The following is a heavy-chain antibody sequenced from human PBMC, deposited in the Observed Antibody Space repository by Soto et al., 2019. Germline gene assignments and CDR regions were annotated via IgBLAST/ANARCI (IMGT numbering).Heavy chain of an antibody. CDR1: GFTFTSYY. D-gene: IGHD3-9*01. CDR2: INPSGGST. CDR3: ARGGYFDWLLPGDFDY. J-gene: IGHJ4*02. V-gene: IGHV1-46*01. Sequence: ASVKVSCKASGFTFTSYYMHWVRQAPGQGLEWMGIINPSGGSTTYAQKFQGRVTMTRDTSTSTVYMELSSLRCESTAVYYCARGGYFDWLLPGDFDYWGQRILVTVS.